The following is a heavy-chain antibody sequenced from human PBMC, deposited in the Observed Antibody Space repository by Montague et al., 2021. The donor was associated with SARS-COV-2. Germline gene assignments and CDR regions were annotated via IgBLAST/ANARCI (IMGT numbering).Heavy chain of an antibody. CDR2: IYHSGST. D-gene: IGHD3-22*01. V-gene: IGHV4-38-2*02. CDR1: GYSISSGYY. CDR3: ARVRSITMIVVVITPMGWFDP. Sequence: SETLSLTCTVSGYSISSGYYWGWIRQPPGKGLEWIGSIYHSGSTYYNPSLKSRVTISVATSKNQFSLKLSSVTAADTAVYYCARVRSITMIVVVITPMGWFDPWGQGTMVTVSS. J-gene: IGHJ5*02.